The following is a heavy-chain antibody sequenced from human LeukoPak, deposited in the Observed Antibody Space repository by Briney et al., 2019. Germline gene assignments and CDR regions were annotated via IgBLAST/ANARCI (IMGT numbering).Heavy chain of an antibody. CDR2: LRYDGSNK. Sequence: GGPLRLSCAASGFTFSSYGMHWVRQAPGKGLEWVAFLRYDGSNKYYADSVKGRFTISRDNSKNTLYLQMNSLRAEDTAVYYCAKGAYSSSWSTGGDFDYWGQGTLVTVSS. D-gene: IGHD6-13*01. CDR3: AKGAYSSSWSTGGDFDY. CDR1: GFTFSSYG. V-gene: IGHV3-30*02. J-gene: IGHJ4*02.